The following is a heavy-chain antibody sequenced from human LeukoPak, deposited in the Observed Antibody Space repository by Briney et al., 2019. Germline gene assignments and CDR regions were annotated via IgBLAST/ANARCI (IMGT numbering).Heavy chain of an antibody. CDR2: ISYDGSNK. V-gene: IGHV3-30*04. CDR1: GFTFSSYA. D-gene: IGHD6-19*01. Sequence: PGGSLRLSCAASGFTFSSYAMHWVRQAPGKGLEWVAVISYDGSNKYYADSVKGRFTISRANSKNTLYLQMDSLRPEDRAVYYCARSSGWYKVDFWGQGTPVTVSS. CDR3: ARSSGWYKVDF. J-gene: IGHJ4*02.